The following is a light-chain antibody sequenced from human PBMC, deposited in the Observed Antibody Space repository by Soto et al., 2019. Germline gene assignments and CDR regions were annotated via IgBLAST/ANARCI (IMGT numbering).Light chain of an antibody. Sequence: DIQMTQSPSTLSGSVGDRVTITCRASQTISSWLAWYQQKPGKAPKLLIYKASTLKSGVPSRFSGSGSGIEFPLTISSLQPDDFATYYCQHYNSYSEAFGQGTKVELK. J-gene: IGKJ1*01. CDR1: QTISSW. CDR3: QHYNSYSEA. CDR2: KAS. V-gene: IGKV1-5*03.